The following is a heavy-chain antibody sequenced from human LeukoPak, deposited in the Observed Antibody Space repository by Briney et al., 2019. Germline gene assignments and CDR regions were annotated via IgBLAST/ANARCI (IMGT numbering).Heavy chain of an antibody. V-gene: IGHV3-23*01. CDR1: GFTFSSYA. CDR2: IAGSGGST. CDR3: AKHVASDF. Sequence: GGSLRLSCATSGFTFSSYAMSWVRQAPGKGLEWVSSIAGSGGSTYYADSVKGRFTISRDSSKNTLYLQMNSLRAEDTAVYYCAKHVASDFWGQGTLVTVSS. J-gene: IGHJ4*02.